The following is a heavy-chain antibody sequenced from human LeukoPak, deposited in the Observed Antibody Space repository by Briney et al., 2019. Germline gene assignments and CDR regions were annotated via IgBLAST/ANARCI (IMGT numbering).Heavy chain of an antibody. D-gene: IGHD6-13*01. Sequence: ASVTVSCKASGYTFTGYYMHWVRQAPGQGLEWMGWINPNSGGTNYAQKFQGRVTMTRDTSISTAYMELSRLRSDDTAVYYCAREGQIAAAAPKDVWGKGTTVTVSS. V-gene: IGHV1-2*02. CDR3: AREGQIAAAAPKDV. J-gene: IGHJ6*04. CDR2: INPNSGGT. CDR1: GYTFTGYY.